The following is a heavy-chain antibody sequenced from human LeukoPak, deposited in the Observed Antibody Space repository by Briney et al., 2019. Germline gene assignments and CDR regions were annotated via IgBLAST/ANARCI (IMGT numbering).Heavy chain of an antibody. D-gene: IGHD2-15*01. CDR2: IGGYTGHT. CDR3: ARDGSCSGGSCAMDGWFDP. CDR1: GYSFTSYG. Sequence: ASVKVSCETSGYSFTSYGVTWVRQAPGQGLEWMGWIGGYTGHTNYVQKFQGRVTMTPDTSTSPAYMELRSLTSDDTAVYYCARDGSCSGGSCAMDGWFDPWGQGTLVTVSS. J-gene: IGHJ5*02. V-gene: IGHV1-18*01.